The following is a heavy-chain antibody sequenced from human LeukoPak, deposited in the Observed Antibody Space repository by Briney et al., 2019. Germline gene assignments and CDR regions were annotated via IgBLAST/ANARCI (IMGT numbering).Heavy chain of an antibody. J-gene: IGHJ4*02. CDR2: IYFSGTT. D-gene: IGHD3-9*01. V-gene: IGHV4-39*07. CDR3: ARDSDILTGYHLLYFDY. CDR1: GVSISSSSYY. Sequence: SETLSLTCTVSGVSISSSSYYCGWIRQPPGNGLGWIGSIYFSGTTYYNPSLKSRVTISVATSKNQFSLKLTSVTAADTVVYYCARDSDILTGYHLLYFDYWGQGTLVTVSS.